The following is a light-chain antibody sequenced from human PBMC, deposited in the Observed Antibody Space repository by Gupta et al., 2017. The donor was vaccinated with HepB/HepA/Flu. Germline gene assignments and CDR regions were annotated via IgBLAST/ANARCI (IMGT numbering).Light chain of an antibody. CDR2: DAS. V-gene: IGKV3-11*01. CDR3: QQRSNWPLT. Sequence: EIVLTQSPATLSLSPGERATLSCRASQSVSSYLAWYQQRPGQAPRLLIYDASNRATGIPARFSGSGSWTDFTLTISSLEPEEFAVYYCQQRSNWPLTFGGGTKVEIK. CDR1: QSVSSY. J-gene: IGKJ4*01.